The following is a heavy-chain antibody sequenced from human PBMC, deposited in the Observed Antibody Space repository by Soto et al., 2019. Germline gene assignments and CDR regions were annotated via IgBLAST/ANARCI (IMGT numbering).Heavy chain of an antibody. CDR3: ARDTYYYDSSGYPY. CDR2: ISGSGGST. Sequence: PGGSLRLSCAASGFTFSSYAMSWVRQAPGKGLEWVSAISGSGGSTYYADSVKGRFTISRDNSKNTLYLQMNSLRAEDTAVYYCARDTYYYDSSGYPYWGQGTLVTVSS. J-gene: IGHJ4*02. D-gene: IGHD3-22*01. CDR1: GFTFSSYA. V-gene: IGHV3-23*01.